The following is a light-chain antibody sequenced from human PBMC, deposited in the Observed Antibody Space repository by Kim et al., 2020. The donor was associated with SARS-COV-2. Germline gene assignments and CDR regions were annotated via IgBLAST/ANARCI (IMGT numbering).Light chain of an antibody. CDR1: QSISSY. CDR3: QQSYSTPYT. J-gene: IGKJ2*01. V-gene: IGKV1-39*01. CDR2: AAS. Sequence: DIQMTQSPSSLSASVGDRVTITCRASQSISSYLNWYQQKPGKAPKLLIYAASSLQSGVPSRFSGSGSGTDFTLTISSLQPEDYASYYCQQSYSTPYTFGQGTKLVI.